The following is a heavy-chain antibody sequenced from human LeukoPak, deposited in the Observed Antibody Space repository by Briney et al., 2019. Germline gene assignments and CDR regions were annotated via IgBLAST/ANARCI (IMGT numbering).Heavy chain of an antibody. D-gene: IGHD1-26*01. CDR2: IDQSGSI. J-gene: IGHJ4*02. CDR1: GETFSGYY. Sequence: SETLSLTCAVYGETFSGYYWSWIRQPPGKGLEWIGEIDQSGSINYNPSLKSRVTMSVDTPKNQFSLKLSSVTAADTAVYYCARRPRNSGTYDGPSGLDYWGQGTLVTVSS. V-gene: IGHV4-34*01. CDR3: ARRPRNSGTYDGPSGLDY.